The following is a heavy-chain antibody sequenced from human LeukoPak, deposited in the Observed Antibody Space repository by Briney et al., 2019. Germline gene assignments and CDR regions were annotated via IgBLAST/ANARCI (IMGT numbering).Heavy chain of an antibody. J-gene: IGHJ4*02. Sequence: PGGSLRLSCAASKLTFSTSAMSWVRQAPGNGLEWVSASSGSVPNTYYLDSLNHGFTISRDNSKNTLYLEMSSLRSDDTAVYYCAKESQTYYDIMTGYPNYYFDYWGQGTLVTVSS. D-gene: IGHD3-9*01. CDR2: SSGSVPNT. CDR3: AKESQTYYDIMTGYPNYYFDY. V-gene: IGHV3-23*01. CDR1: KLTFSTSA.